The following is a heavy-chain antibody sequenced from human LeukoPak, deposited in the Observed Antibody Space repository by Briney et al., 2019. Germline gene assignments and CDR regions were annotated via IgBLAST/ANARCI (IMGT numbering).Heavy chain of an antibody. D-gene: IGHD2-15*01. CDR3: AGSRVVVPDRGWGLDV. Sequence: GASVKVSCKASGYTFTGYYMHWVRQAPGQGLEWMGWINPNSGATNYAQKFQGRVTMTRDTSISTAYMELSRLRSDDTAVFYCAGSRVVVPDRGWGLDVWGQGTTVTVSS. CDR1: GYTFTGYY. V-gene: IGHV1-2*02. J-gene: IGHJ6*02. CDR2: INPNSGAT.